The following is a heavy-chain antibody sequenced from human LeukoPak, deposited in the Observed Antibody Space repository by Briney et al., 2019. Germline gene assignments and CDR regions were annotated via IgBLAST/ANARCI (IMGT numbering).Heavy chain of an antibody. V-gene: IGHV4-59*01. D-gene: IGHD6-19*01. CDR2: IRYSGRT. Sequence: SETLSLTCTASDDSISRDFWTWIRQPPGKGLEWIGYIRYSGRTEYNPSLKSRVTISIQTSKNQFSLKLTSVTAAVTAIYYCARLPVVSGWPFDYWGQGILVTVSS. CDR3: ARLPVVSGWPFDY. J-gene: IGHJ4*02. CDR1: DDSISRDF.